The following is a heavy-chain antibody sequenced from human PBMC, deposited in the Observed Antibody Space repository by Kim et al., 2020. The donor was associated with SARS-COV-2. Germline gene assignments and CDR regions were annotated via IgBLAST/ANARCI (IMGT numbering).Heavy chain of an antibody. D-gene: IGHD2-21*02. J-gene: IGHJ4*02. CDR2: ISGDGGST. Sequence: GGSLRLSCAASGFTFDDYAMHWVRQAPGKGLEWVSLISGDGGSTYYADSVKGRFTISRDNSKNSLYLQMNSLRTEDTALYYCAKDAEGFANGHCGGDCYPDYWGQGTLVTVSS. V-gene: IGHV3-43*02. CDR1: GFTFDDYA. CDR3: AKDAEGFANGHCGGDCYPDY.